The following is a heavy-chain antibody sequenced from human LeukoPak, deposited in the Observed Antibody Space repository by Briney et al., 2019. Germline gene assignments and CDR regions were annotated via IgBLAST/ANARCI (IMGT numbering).Heavy chain of an antibody. CDR2: IWYAGSNK. CDR1: GFTFSSYN. CDR3: ARDRDSSGYYYLGYFDY. Sequence: GGSLRLSCAASGFTFSSYNMNWVRQAPGKGLEWVAFIWYAGSNKYYADSVKGRFTISRDNSNNTVYLQMNSLRAEDTAVYYCARDRDSSGYYYLGYFDYWGQGTLVTVSS. V-gene: IGHV3-33*08. D-gene: IGHD3-22*01. J-gene: IGHJ4*02.